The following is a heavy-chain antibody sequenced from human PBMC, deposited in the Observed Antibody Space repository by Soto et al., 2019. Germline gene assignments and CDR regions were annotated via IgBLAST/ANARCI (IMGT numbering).Heavy chain of an antibody. CDR3: ANLIVFHSSYYHDY. Sequence: SETLSLTCSVYGVPFSGYYWSWIRQSPGKGLEWIGEINHSGNTNYNPSLKSRVTMLVDTSKNQFSLSLSSVTAADTAVYYCANLIVFHSSYYHDYWGHGTLVT. J-gene: IGHJ4*01. CDR1: GVPFSGYY. V-gene: IGHV4-34*01. D-gene: IGHD1-26*01. CDR2: INHSGNT.